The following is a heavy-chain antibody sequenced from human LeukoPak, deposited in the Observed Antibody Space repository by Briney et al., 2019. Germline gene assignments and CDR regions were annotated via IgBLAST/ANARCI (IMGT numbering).Heavy chain of an antibody. V-gene: IGHV4-31*03. CDR2: IYYSGST. D-gene: IGHD6-19*01. Sequence: PSQTLSLTCTVSGGSISSGGYYWSWIRQRPGKGLEWIGYIYYSGSTYYNPSLKSRVTISVDTSKNQFSLKLSSATAADTAVYYCARWYSSGWYHWFDPWGQGTLVTVSS. CDR1: GGSISSGGYY. CDR3: ARWYSSGWYHWFDP. J-gene: IGHJ5*02.